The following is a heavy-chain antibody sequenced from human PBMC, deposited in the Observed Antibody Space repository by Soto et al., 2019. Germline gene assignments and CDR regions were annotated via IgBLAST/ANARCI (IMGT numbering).Heavy chain of an antibody. CDR2: IYYSGST. CDR3: ARYYYDIYEGRLNWFDP. V-gene: IGHV4-31*03. D-gene: IGHD3-22*01. Sequence: TSETLSLTCTVSGGSISSGGYYWSWIRQHPGKGLEWIGYIYYSGSTYYNPSLKSRVTISVDTSKNQFSLKLSSVTAADTAVYYCARYYYDIYEGRLNWFDPWGQGTLVTVSS. J-gene: IGHJ5*02. CDR1: GGSISSGGYY.